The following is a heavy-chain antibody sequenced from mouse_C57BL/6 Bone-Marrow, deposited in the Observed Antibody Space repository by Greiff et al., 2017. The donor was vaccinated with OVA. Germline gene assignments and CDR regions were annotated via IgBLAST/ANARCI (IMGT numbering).Heavy chain of an antibody. CDR1: GFTFSDYY. D-gene: IGHD3-3*01. CDR2: ISNGGGCT. CDR3: ARHVDIHDAMDY. Sequence: EVKLVESGGGLVQPGGSLKLSCAASGFTFSDYYMYWVRQTPEKRLEWVAYISNGGGCTYYPDTVKGRFTISRDNAKNTLYLQMSRLKSEDTAMYYCARHVDIHDAMDYWGQGTSVTVSA. V-gene: IGHV5-12*01. J-gene: IGHJ4*01.